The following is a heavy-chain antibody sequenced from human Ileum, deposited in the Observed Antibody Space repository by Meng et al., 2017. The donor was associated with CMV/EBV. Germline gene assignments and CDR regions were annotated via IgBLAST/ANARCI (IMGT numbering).Heavy chain of an antibody. D-gene: IGHD3-22*01. V-gene: IGHV3-30*18. CDR1: GFTFSRYG. CDR3: AKVVLSSGYSTYYFDY. Sequence: GFTFSRYGMQWVRQAPGKGLEWVAVISYDGSNKYHADSVKGRFTISRDNSKNTLYLQMNSLRAEDTAIYYCAKVVLSSGYSTYYFDYWGQGTLVTVSS. J-gene: IGHJ4*02. CDR2: ISYDGSNK.